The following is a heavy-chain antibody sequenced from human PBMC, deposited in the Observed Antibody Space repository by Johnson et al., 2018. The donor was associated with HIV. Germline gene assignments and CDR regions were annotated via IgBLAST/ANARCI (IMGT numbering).Heavy chain of an antibody. CDR2: ISWNSGSI. J-gene: IGHJ3*01. CDR3: AKDRGSPGIPAAFDV. CDR1: GFTFDDYA. Sequence: EVQLVESGGGLVQPGRSLRLSCAASGFTFDDYAMHWVRQAPGKGLEWVSGISWNSGSIGYADSVKGRFTISRDNAKNSLYLQMNSLRAEDTAVYYCAKDRGSPGIPAAFDVWGQGTMVTVSS. D-gene: IGHD1-26*01. V-gene: IGHV3-9*01.